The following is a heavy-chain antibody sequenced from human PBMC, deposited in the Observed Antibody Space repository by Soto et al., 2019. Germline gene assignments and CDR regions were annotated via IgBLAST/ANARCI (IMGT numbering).Heavy chain of an antibody. J-gene: IGHJ4*02. Sequence: GGSLRLSFEPSGFTVGTYGMHWVRQATGKGVGWVAGIWYSQSKNYYAASVKGRFTISRDNSKNTLYLHINSLRPEDTAVYHCARIEYIWGSTLVYWGQGTLVP. CDR3: ARIEYIWGSTLVY. CDR2: IWYSQSKN. CDR1: GFTVGTYG. V-gene: IGHV3-33*01. D-gene: IGHD3-16*01.